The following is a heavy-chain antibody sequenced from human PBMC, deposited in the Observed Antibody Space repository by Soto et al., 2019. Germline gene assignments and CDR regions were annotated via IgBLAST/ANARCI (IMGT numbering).Heavy chain of an antibody. Sequence: GGSLRLSCAASSFTFSSYEMNWVRQAPRKGLEWVSYISSSGSPIYYADSVKGRFTISRDNAKNSLYLQMNSLRAEDTAVYYCAGYVYGNTWCLDLWGRGTLVTVSS. CDR3: AGYVYGNTWCLDL. CDR2: ISSSGSPI. CDR1: SFTFSSYE. D-gene: IGHD2-8*01. V-gene: IGHV3-48*03. J-gene: IGHJ2*01.